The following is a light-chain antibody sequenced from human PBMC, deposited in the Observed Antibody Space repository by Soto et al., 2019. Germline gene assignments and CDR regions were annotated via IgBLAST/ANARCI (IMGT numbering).Light chain of an antibody. J-gene: IGLJ1*01. Sequence: QSALTQPASVSGSPGQSITISCTGTSSDVGSYNVVSWYQQHPGKAPKLIIYEGSKRPSGVSNRFSGSNSGNTASLTISGLQAEDEADYYCCSYAGSLYVFGTETKVTVL. CDR3: CSYAGSLYV. CDR2: EGS. CDR1: SSDVGSYNV. V-gene: IGLV2-23*01.